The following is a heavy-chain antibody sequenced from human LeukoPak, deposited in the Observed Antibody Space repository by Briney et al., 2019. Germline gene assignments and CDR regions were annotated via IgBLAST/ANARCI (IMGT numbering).Heavy chain of an antibody. CDR3: ARPGELERTPIGRYYYGMDV. V-gene: IGHV1-2*02. D-gene: IGHD1-1*01. CDR1: GYTFTGYY. J-gene: IGHJ6*02. CDR2: INPNSGGT. Sequence: ASVKVSCKASGYTFTGYYMHWVRQAPGQGLEWMGWINPNSGGTNYAQKFQGRVTMTRDTSISTAYMELSRLRSDDTAVYFCARPGELERTPIGRYYYGMDVWGQGTTVTVYS.